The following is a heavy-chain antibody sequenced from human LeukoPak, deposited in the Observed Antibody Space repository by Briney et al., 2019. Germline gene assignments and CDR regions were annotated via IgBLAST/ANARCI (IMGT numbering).Heavy chain of an antibody. Sequence: SETLSLTCAVSGGSITTNNWWFWVRQPPGKRLEWIGEIYHSGSTNYNPSLGRRVTISVDKAENKFSLKLNSVTAADTAVYYCARGLRGYSYGPTKYYYMDVWGKGTTVTVSS. D-gene: IGHD5-18*01. CDR3: ARGLRGYSYGPTKYYYMDV. V-gene: IGHV4-4*02. CDR2: IYHSGST. J-gene: IGHJ6*03. CDR1: GGSITTNNW.